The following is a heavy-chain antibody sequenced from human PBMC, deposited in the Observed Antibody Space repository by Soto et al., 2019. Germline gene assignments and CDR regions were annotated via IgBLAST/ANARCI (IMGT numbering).Heavy chain of an antibody. V-gene: IGHV4-39*01. CDR1: GDSITRSTYF. J-gene: IGHJ4*02. CDR3: AKNLPKTGRFDY. CDR2: IYYSVRT. Sequence: PSGTLSLTSRLSGDSITRSTYFWTWIRQSPGKGLEGVGSIYYSVRTHYNPSLKSRVTISVDRSKNHFSLKMSSVTASDTAVYYCAKNLPKTGRFDYWGPGTLVTVSS.